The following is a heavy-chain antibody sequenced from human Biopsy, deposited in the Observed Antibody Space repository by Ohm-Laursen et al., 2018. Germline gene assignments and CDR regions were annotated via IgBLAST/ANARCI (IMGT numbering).Heavy chain of an antibody. J-gene: IGHJ4*02. CDR3: AKRGVERGRPLAY. Sequence: SVKVSCNASGYSFTSYYMHWVRQAPGQGLEWMGMINPSGSTTSYPQIFQGRVTMTRDTSKSTAYMEVSSLRSEDTAVYYCAKRGVERGRPLAYWGQGTLVTVSS. V-gene: IGHV1-46*01. CDR2: INPSGSTT. D-gene: IGHD1-1*01. CDR1: GYSFTSYY.